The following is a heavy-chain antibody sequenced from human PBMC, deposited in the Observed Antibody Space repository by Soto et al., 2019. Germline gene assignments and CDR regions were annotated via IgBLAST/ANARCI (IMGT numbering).Heavy chain of an antibody. CDR1: GGSISSGDYY. CDR2: IYYSGST. J-gene: IGHJ5*02. Sequence: PSETLSLTCTVSGGSISSGDYYWSWIRQPPGKGLEWIGYIYYSGSTYYNPSLKSRVTISVDTSKNQFSLKLSSVTAADTAVYYCARERAAAGMWFDPWGQGTLVTVSS. CDR3: ARERAAAGMWFDP. V-gene: IGHV4-30-4*02. D-gene: IGHD6-13*01.